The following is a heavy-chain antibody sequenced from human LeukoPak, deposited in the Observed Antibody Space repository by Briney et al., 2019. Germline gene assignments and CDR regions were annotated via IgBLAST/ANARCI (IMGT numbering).Heavy chain of an antibody. CDR3: ARRVRGVYNWFDP. V-gene: IGHV1-69*05. CDR2: IIPIFGTA. D-gene: IGHD3-10*01. CDR1: GGTFSSYA. J-gene: IGHJ5*02. Sequence: SVTVSCKASGGTFSSYAISWVRQAPGQGLEWMGGIIPIFGTANYAQKFQGRVTITTDESTSTAYMELSSLRSEDTAVYYCARRVRGVYNWFDPWGQGTLVTVSS.